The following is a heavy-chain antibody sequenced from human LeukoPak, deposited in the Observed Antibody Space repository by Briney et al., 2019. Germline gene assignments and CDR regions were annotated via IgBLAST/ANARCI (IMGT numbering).Heavy chain of an antibody. Sequence: NPSETLSLTCAVYGGSFSGYYWSWIRQPPGQGLEWIGEINHSGSTNYNPSLKSRVTISVDTSKNQFSLKLSSVTAADTAVYYCARGSVAFDYWGQGTLVTVSS. CDR3: ARGSVAFDY. J-gene: IGHJ4*02. CDR2: INHSGST. CDR1: GGSFSGYY. V-gene: IGHV4-34*01. D-gene: IGHD5/OR15-5a*01.